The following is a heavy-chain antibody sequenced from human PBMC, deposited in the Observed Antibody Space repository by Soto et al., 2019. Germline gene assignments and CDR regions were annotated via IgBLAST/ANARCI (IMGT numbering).Heavy chain of an antibody. Sequence: GGSLRLSCGASGFNFSSFWMDWVRQAPGKGLLWVAGIYSDGTGTAYADAVKGRFTVSRNNAKNTLYLQMNNLRAEDTAVYYCVRGFRDYWGQGTLVTVSS. J-gene: IGHJ4*02. CDR1: GFNFSSFW. V-gene: IGHV3-74*01. CDR2: IYSDGTGT. CDR3: VRGFRDY.